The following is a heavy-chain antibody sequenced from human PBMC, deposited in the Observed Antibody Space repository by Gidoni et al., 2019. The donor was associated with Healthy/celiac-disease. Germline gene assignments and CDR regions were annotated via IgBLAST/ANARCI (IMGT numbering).Heavy chain of an antibody. CDR2: INHSGST. J-gene: IGHJ6*03. Sequence: QVQLQQWGAGLLKPSETLSLTCAVYGGSFSGYYWSWIRQPPGKGLEWIGEINHSGSTNYNPSLKSRVTISVDTSKNQFSLKLISVTAADTAVYYCARENGVNTYYYYYMDVWGKGTTVTVSS. CDR1: GGSFSGYY. CDR3: ARENGVNTYYYYYMDV. V-gene: IGHV4-34*01. D-gene: IGHD2-8*01.